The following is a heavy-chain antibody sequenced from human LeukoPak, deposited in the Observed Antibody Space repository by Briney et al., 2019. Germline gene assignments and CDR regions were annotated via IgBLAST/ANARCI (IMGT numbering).Heavy chain of an antibody. CDR3: VRGGSSSWYDYTFDY. J-gene: IGHJ4*01. CDR2: VSSNGGST. Sequence: PGGSLRLSCSASGFTFSAYAIHWVRQAPGKGLEYVSAVSSNGGSTYYADSVKGRFTISRDNSKNTLYLQMSSLRTEGTALCYCVRGGSSSWYDYTFDYWGQGTLVTVSS. V-gene: IGHV3-64D*06. D-gene: IGHD6-13*01. CDR1: GFTFSAYA.